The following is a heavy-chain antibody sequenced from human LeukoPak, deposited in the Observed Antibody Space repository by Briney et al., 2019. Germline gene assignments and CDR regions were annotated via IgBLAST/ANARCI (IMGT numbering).Heavy chain of an antibody. J-gene: IGHJ4*02. V-gene: IGHV3-23*01. CDR3: AKRPYCSGTVCYHIDY. CDR2: ITGSGGSA. D-gene: IGHD2-15*01. CDR1: GFTFSSYA. Sequence: GGSLRLSCAASGFTFSSYAMSWIRQAPGKGMEWVSTITGSGGSAYYADSVKGRFTISRDNSKNTVYLQLNSLRAEDTALYYCAKRPYCSGTVCYHIDYWGQGTLVTVSS.